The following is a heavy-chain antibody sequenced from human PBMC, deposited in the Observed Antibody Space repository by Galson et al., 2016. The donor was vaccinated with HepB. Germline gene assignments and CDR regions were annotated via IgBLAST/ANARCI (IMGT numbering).Heavy chain of an antibody. D-gene: IGHD3-9*01. CDR3: ARGLLYYDILTGYYGFSRYYCDY. V-gene: IGHV4-34*01. Sequence: SETLSLTCAVYGGSFSGHYWSWIRQPPGKGLEWIGEINERGNTKYNPSLKSRVTMSVDTSKNQFSLKLSSVTAADTAVYYCARGLLYYDILTGYYGFSRYYCDYWGQGTLVTVSS. CDR2: INERGNT. J-gene: IGHJ4*02. CDR1: GGSFSGHY.